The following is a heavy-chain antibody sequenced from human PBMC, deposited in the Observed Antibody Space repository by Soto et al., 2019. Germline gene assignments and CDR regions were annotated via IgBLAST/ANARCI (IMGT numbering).Heavy chain of an antibody. CDR3: AKFKVKSGYSSSKGHF. J-gene: IGHJ4*02. CDR2: ISYDRSNK. V-gene: IGHV3-30*18. Sequence: GGSLRLSCAASGFTFSSYGMNWVRQAPGKGLEWVAVISYDRSNKYYADSVKGRFTISRDNSKNTLYLQMNSLRAEDTAVYYCAKFKVKSGYSSSKGHFWGQGTLVTVS. CDR1: GFTFSSYG. D-gene: IGHD3-3*01.